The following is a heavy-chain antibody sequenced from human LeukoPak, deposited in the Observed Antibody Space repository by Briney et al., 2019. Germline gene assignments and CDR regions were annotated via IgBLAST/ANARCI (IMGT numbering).Heavy chain of an antibody. Sequence: GASVKVSGNASGYTFTSYDINWVRQATGQGLEWMGWMNPNSGNTGYAQKFQGRVTMTRNTSISTAYMELSSLRSEDTAVYYCAREMATKAYVIDYWGQGTLVTVSS. CDR1: GYTFTSYD. CDR3: AREMATKAYVIDY. CDR2: MNPNSGNT. V-gene: IGHV1-8*01. D-gene: IGHD5-24*01. J-gene: IGHJ4*02.